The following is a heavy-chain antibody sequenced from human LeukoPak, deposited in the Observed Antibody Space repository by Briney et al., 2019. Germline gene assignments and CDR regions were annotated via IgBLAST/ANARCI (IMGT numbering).Heavy chain of an antibody. CDR1: GGSVSSDFYY. Sequence: SETLSLTCTVSGGSVSSDFYYWSWIRQPPGKGLEWIGYIYYSGGTNYNPSLKSRVTISVDTSKNQFSLKLSSVTAADTAVYYCARGTYYDILTGYYHLQPFDYWGQGTLVTVSS. V-gene: IGHV4-61*01. J-gene: IGHJ4*02. CDR3: ARGTYYDILTGYYHLQPFDY. D-gene: IGHD3-9*01. CDR2: IYYSGGT.